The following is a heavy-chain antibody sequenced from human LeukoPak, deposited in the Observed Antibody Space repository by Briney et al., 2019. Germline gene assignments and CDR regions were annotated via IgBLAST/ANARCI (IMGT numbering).Heavy chain of an antibody. CDR1: GSIFTSYC. CDR2: IYPGDSGP. J-gene: IGHJ3*01. CDR3: GMSGDRVPLQDDVFDV. Sequence: GASLKISCQVSGSIFTSYCIGWVRQLPGKGLEWMGIIYPGDSGPTYSPSFQGQVTISVDKSINTAYLQWSSLQASDTAMYYCGMSGDRVPLQDDVFDVWGQGTMVTVST. V-gene: IGHV5-51*01. D-gene: IGHD1-26*01.